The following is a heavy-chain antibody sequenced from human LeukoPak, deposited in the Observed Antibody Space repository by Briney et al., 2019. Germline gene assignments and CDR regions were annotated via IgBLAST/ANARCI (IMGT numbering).Heavy chain of an antibody. V-gene: IGHV3-23*01. CDR1: GFTFSSYA. D-gene: IGHD3-3*01. J-gene: IGHJ4*02. CDR2: IRGSGGST. Sequence: PGGSLRLSCAASGFTFSSYAMSWVRQAPGKGLEWVSAIRGSGGSTYYADSVKGRFTISRDNSKNTLYLQMNSLRAEDTAVYYCAKDPYYDFWSGYYSGPSFDYWGQGTLVTVSS. CDR3: AKDPYYDFWSGYYSGPSFDY.